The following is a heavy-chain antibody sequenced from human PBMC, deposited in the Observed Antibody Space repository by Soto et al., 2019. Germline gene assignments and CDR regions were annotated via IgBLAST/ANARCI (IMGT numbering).Heavy chain of an antibody. V-gene: IGHV1-3*05. CDR2: IHCGNGDT. CDR3: ARTLSGTYSLDY. CDR1: GYTFTSYA. J-gene: IGHJ4*02. D-gene: IGHD1-26*01. Sequence: QVQLVQSGAEEKKPGASVKVSCKTSGYTFTSYAIHWMRQAPGQRLEWMGWIHCGNGDTKYSQKIQDRVTITRDTSASTSYMELTSLISEDTAVFYCARTLSGTYSLDYWGQGTLVTVSS.